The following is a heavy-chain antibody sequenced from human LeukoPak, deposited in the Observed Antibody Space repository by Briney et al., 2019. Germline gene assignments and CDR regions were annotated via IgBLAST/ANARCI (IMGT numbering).Heavy chain of an antibody. D-gene: IGHD3-22*01. CDR2: IIPIFGTA. CDR3: ARGNKYYYDSSGYYH. J-gene: IGHJ5*02. V-gene: IGHV1-69*13. Sequence: GASVKVSCKASGCTFSSYAISWVRQAPGQGLEWMGGIIPIFGTANYAQKFQGRVTITADESTSTAYMELSSLRSEDTAVYYCARGNKYYYDSSGYYHWGQGTLVTVPS. CDR1: GCTFSSYA.